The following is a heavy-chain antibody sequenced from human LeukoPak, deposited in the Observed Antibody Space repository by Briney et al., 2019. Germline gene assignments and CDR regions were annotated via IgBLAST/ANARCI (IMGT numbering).Heavy chain of an antibody. CDR3: ARRPPPSPYGDYFDY. CDR1: GGSISSSSYY. J-gene: IGHJ4*02. D-gene: IGHD4-17*01. V-gene: IGHV4-39*01. CDR2: IDYSGNT. Sequence: SETLSLTCTVSGGSISSSSYYWGWIRQPPGKGLEWIGCIDYSGNTYYNPSLKSRVTISVDTSKNQFSLQLSSVTAADTAVYYWARRPPPSPYGDYFDYWGQGNLVSVSS.